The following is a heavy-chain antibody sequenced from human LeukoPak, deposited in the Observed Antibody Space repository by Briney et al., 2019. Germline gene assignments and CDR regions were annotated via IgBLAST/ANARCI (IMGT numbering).Heavy chain of an antibody. CDR1: GYTFISYD. CDR2: ISAYNGHT. V-gene: IGHV1-18*01. CDR3: ARVSGSYSYFDY. D-gene: IGHD3-10*01. J-gene: IGHJ4*02. Sequence: ASVKVSCKASGYTFISYDISWVRQAPGQGLEWMGWISAYNGHTNYAQSLQGRVTMTTDTSTSTAYMELRSLRSDDTAVYYCARVSGSYSYFDYWGQGTLVTVSS.